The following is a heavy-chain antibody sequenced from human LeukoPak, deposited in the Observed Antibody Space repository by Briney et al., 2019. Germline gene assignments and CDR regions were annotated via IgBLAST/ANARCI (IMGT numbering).Heavy chain of an antibody. CDR2: ISDSGGST. D-gene: IGHD2-21*02. CDR1: GFTFSSYV. V-gene: IGHV3-23*01. Sequence: PGGSLRLSCAASGFTFSSYVMTWVRQAPGKGLEWVSTISDSGGSTYYADSVKGRFTIPRDNSKNTLYLQMNSLRAEDTAIYYCAMNPVVMVTAIPGYWGQGTLVTVST. J-gene: IGHJ4*02. CDR3: AMNPVVMVTAIPGY.